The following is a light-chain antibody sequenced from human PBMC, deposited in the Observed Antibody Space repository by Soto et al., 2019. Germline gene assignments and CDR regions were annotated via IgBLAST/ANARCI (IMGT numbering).Light chain of an antibody. V-gene: IGKV1-5*01. CDR1: QSISSW. CDR2: DAS. Sequence: DIQMTQSPSTLSASVADRVTITCPASQSISSWLARYQQKPGKAPKLLIYDASSLESGVPSRFSGSGSGTEFTLTVSSLQPDDFATYYCQQYNSYWTFGQGTKVDIK. J-gene: IGKJ1*01. CDR3: QQYNSYWT.